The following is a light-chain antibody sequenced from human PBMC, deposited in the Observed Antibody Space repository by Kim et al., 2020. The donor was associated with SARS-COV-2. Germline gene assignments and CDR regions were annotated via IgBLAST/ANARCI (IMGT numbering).Light chain of an antibody. CDR3: QSADTSGTSVL. CDR1: ALSKQY. Sequence: SYELTQPPSVSVSPGQTATITCSGDALSKQYIYWYQQKPGQAPVLTIYQDVERPSGIPERFSGSTSGTTVTLTIIAVQAEDEADYYCQSADTSGTSVLFGGGTRLTVL. V-gene: IGLV3-25*03. J-gene: IGLJ2*01. CDR2: QDV.